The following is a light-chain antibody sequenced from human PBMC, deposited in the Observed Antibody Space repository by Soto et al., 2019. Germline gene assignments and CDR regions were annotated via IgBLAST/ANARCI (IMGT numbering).Light chain of an antibody. CDR1: QSIYNY. J-gene: IGKJ2*01. CDR3: QQSYSTPVT. V-gene: IGKV1-39*01. CDR2: AAS. Sequence: DIQMTQSPSSLSASVGDRVTITCRASQSIYNYLNWYQQKPGKAPKLLIYAASSLQSGVPSTFSGSRSGTDFTLTISTLQPEDFATYYCQQSYSTPVTFGQGTKLEIK.